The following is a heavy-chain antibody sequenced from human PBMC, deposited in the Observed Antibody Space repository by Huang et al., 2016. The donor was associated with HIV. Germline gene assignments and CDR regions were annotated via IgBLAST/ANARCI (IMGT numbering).Heavy chain of an antibody. CDR2: SGSSSSYI. CDR3: ARPQGDMVRGIIRSYYYYYGMDV. CDR1: GFTFSSYS. Sequence: EVQLVESGGGLVKPGGSLRLSCAASGFTFSSYSMNWVRQARGKGLEWVTASGSSSSYIYDAESVKGRFTISRGDAKNALYLQMNSLRPEDTAVYYCARPQGDMVRGIIRSYYYYYGMDVWGQGTTVTVSS. V-gene: IGHV3-21*01. D-gene: IGHD3-10*01. J-gene: IGHJ6*02.